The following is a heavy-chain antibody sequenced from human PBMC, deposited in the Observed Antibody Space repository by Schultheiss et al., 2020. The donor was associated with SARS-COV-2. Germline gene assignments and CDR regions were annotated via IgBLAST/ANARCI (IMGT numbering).Heavy chain of an antibody. CDR3: ARAEEVVVKAFDI. D-gene: IGHD2-2*01. V-gene: IGHV1-58*01. Sequence: SVKVSCKASGYTFTSSAVQWVRQARGQRLEWIGWIVVGSGNTNYAQKFQGRVTITADESTSTAYMELSSLRSEDTAVYYCARAEEVVVKAFDIWGQGTMVTVSS. J-gene: IGHJ3*02. CDR2: IVVGSGNT. CDR1: GYTFTSSA.